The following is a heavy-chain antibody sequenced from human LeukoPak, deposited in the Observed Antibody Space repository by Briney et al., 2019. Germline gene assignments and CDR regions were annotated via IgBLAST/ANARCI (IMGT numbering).Heavy chain of an antibody. V-gene: IGHV4-38-2*02. D-gene: IGHD6-13*01. CDR3: ARGGNSWYADY. Sequence: SETLSLTCTVSGFSISSGYYWGWIRQPPGKGLEWIESIYHGGSTSYNPSLKSRVTISVDTSKNQFSLKLTSVTAADTAVYYCARGGNSWYADYWGQGNLVTVSS. CDR2: IYHGGST. CDR1: GFSISSGYY. J-gene: IGHJ4*02.